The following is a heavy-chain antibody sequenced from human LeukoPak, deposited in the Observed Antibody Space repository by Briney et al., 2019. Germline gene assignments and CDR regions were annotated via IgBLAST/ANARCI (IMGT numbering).Heavy chain of an antibody. J-gene: IGHJ5*02. CDR2: IKQDGSEK. CDR3: ARDTVAGAFDP. V-gene: IGHV3-7*01. D-gene: IGHD6-19*01. CDR1: GFSFSSYW. Sequence: TGGSLRLSCAASGFSFSSYWMSWVRQAPGKGLEWVANIKQDGSEKHYVDSVKGRFAISRDNAKNSLYLQMNSLRAEDTAVYYCARDTVAGAFDPWGQGTLVTVSS.